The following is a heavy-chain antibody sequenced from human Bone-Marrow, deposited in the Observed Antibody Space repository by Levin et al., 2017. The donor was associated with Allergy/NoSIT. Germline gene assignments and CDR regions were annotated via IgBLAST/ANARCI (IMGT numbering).Heavy chain of an antibody. CDR2: ISGSGGST. CDR1: GFTFSSYA. J-gene: IGHJ4*02. V-gene: IGHV3-23*01. D-gene: IGHD6-19*01. CDR3: ASPGIAVAGTLRRLPFDY. Sequence: LSLTCAASGFTFSSYAMSWVRQAPGKGLEWVSAISGSGGSTYYADSVKGRFTISRDNSKNTLYLQMNSLRAEDTAVYYCASPGIAVAGTLRRLPFDYWGQGTLVTVSS.